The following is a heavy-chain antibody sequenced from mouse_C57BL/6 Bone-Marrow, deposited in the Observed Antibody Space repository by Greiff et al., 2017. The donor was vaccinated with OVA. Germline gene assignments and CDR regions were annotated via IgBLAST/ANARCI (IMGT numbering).Heavy chain of an antibody. CDR3: ARSLYGSDDGYFDV. CDR1: GFTFTDYY. Sequence: EVKLVESGGGLVQPGGSLSLSCAASGFTFTDYYMSWVRQPPGKALEWLGFIRNKANGYTTEYSASVKGRFTISRDNSQSILYLQMNALRAEESAAYYCARSLYGSDDGYFDVWGTGTTVTVSS. V-gene: IGHV7-3*01. J-gene: IGHJ1*03. CDR2: IRNKANGYTT. D-gene: IGHD1-1*01.